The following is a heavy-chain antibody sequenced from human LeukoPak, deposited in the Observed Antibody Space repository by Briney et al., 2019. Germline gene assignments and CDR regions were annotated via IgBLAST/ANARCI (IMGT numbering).Heavy chain of an antibody. J-gene: IGHJ3*02. CDR3: ARGGGNLPYAAFDI. V-gene: IGHV4-34*01. CDR1: GGSFSGYY. Sequence: SETLSLTCAVYGGSFSGYYWSWIRQPPGKGLEWIGEINHSGSTNYNPSLKSRVTISVDTSKNQFSLKLSSVTAADTAVYYCARGGGNLPYAAFDIWGQGTMVTVSS. D-gene: IGHD2-2*01. CDR2: INHSGST.